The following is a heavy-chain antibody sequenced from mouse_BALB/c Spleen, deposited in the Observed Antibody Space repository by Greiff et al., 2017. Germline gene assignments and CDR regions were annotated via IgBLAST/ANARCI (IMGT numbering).Heavy chain of an antibody. D-gene: IGHD2-4*01. CDR3: ARRDDYYYAMDY. Sequence: EVKLVESGPGLVKPSQSLSLTCTVTGYSITSDYAWNWIRQFPGNKLEWMGYISYSGSTSYNPSLKSRISITRDTSKNQFFLQLNSVTTEDTAMYYCARRDDYYYAMDYWGQGTSVTVSS. V-gene: IGHV3-2*02. CDR1: GYSITSDYA. J-gene: IGHJ4*01. CDR2: ISYSGST.